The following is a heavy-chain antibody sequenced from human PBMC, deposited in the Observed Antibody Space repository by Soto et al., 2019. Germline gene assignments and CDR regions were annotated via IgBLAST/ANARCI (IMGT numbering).Heavy chain of an antibody. Sequence: GGSLRLSCAASGFTFSTYSMNWVRQAPGKGLEWVSYISSSSSTIFYTDSVKGRFTVSRDNAKNSLYLQMNSLRAEDTAVYYCAKEWVYDSSGWSFDYWGQGTLVTVSS. J-gene: IGHJ4*02. D-gene: IGHD3-22*01. CDR1: GFTFSTYS. V-gene: IGHV3-48*01. CDR2: ISSSSSTI. CDR3: AKEWVYDSSGWSFDY.